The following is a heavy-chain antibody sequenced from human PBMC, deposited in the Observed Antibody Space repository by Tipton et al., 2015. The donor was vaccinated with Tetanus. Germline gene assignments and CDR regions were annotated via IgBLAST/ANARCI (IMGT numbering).Heavy chain of an antibody. CDR1: GGSLRSGDHY. D-gene: IGHD3-3*01. CDR2: ISASGST. CDR3: ARANCDFSKKGPFDS. J-gene: IGHJ4*02. Sequence: TLSLTCTVSGGSLRSGDHYWSWIRQPPGKGLEWLAYISASGSTNSNYSLKRRSTISRDTSKNQFSLKLASVTAADTAVYFCARANCDFSKKGPFDSWGQGILVIVSA. V-gene: IGHV4-61*08.